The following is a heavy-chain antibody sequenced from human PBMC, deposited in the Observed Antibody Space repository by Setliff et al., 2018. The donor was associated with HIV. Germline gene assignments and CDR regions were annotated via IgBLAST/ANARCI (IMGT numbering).Heavy chain of an antibody. CDR2: IWYDGSNK. Sequence: PGGSLRLSCAASGFNFSSYGMHWVRQAPGKGLEWVAIIWYDGSNKYYADSVKGRFTISRDGSKNMIFLQMNSLRVDDTAVYYCARGRVLEWLLNHWGQGTRVTVSS. V-gene: IGHV3-33*08. CDR3: ARGRVLEWLLNH. J-gene: IGHJ4*02. D-gene: IGHD3-3*01. CDR1: GFNFSSYG.